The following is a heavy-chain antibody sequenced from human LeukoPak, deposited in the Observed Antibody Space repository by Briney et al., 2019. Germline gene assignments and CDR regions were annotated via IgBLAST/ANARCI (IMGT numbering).Heavy chain of an antibody. D-gene: IGHD3-22*01. CDR2: ISGSGDNT. V-gene: IGHV3-23*01. Sequence: GGSLRLSCAASGFTFSSYTMSWVRQAPGKGLEWVSGISGSGDNTYYADSVKGRFTISRDNSKNTLYVQVNSLGTEDTAAYYCAKGSYYDSSGSFYSDYWGQGTLVTVSS. CDR3: AKGSYYDSSGSFYSDY. J-gene: IGHJ4*02. CDR1: GFTFSSYT.